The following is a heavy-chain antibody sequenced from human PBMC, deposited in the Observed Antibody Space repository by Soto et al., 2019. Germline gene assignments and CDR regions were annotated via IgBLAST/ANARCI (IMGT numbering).Heavy chain of an antibody. CDR3: VRYADILTGSDAFDI. CDR2: ISSSNSYT. CDR1: GFTFSDYY. J-gene: IGHJ3*02. V-gene: IGHV3-11*05. D-gene: IGHD3-9*01. Sequence: VQLVESGGGLVKPGGALRLSCAASGFTFSDYYMSWIRQAPGKGLERVSYISSSNSYTNYADSVKGRFPVSRDNAKNSLYLQMNSLRAEVSAVYYCVRYADILTGSDAFDIWGQGTMVTVSS.